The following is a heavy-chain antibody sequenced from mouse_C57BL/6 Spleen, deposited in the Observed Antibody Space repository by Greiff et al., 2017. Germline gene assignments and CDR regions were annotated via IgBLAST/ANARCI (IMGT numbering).Heavy chain of an antibody. CDR1: GYTFTSYW. V-gene: IGHV1-5*01. D-gene: IGHD3-3*01. J-gene: IGHJ2*01. CDR2: IYPGNSDT. CDR3: TEDFDGDYSFDY. Sequence: EVQLMESGTVLARPGASVKMSCKTSGYTFTSYWMHWVKQRPGQGLEWIGAIYPGNSDTSYNQKFKGKAKLTAVTSASTAYMELSSLTNEDSAVYYCTEDFDGDYSFDYWGQGTTLTVSS.